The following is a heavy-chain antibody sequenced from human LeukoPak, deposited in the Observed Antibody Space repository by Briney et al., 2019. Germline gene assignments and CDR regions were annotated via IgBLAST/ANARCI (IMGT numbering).Heavy chain of an antibody. CDR1: GFTFSSYW. D-gene: IGHD1-26*01. CDR2: IKQDGSEK. Sequence: PGGSLRLSCAASGFTFSSYWMSWVRQAPGKGLEWVANIKQDGSEKYYVDSVKGRFTISRDNAKNSLYLQMNSLRAEDTAVYYCARDPPGGRLPRVYWGQGTLVTVSS. CDR3: ARDPPGGRLPRVY. J-gene: IGHJ4*02. V-gene: IGHV3-7*01.